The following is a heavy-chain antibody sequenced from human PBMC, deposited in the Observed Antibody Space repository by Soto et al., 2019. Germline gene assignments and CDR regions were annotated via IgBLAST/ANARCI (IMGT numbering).Heavy chain of an antibody. J-gene: IGHJ6*02. Sequence: GGSLRLSCAASGFTFSSYAMHWVRQAPGKGLEWVAVISYDGSNKYYADSVKGRFTISRDNSKNTLYLQMNSLRAEDTAVYYCARDVLGYCSSTSCNRGDYGMDVWGQGTTVTVSS. D-gene: IGHD2-2*01. CDR2: ISYDGSNK. V-gene: IGHV3-30-3*01. CDR1: GFTFSSYA. CDR3: ARDVLGYCSSTSCNRGDYGMDV.